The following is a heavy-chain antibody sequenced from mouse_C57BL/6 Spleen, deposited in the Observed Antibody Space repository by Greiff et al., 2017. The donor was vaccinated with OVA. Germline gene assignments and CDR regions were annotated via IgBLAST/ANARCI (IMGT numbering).Heavy chain of an antibody. D-gene: IGHD1-1*01. Sequence: EVKLMESGPELVKPGASVKMSCKASGYTFTDYNMHWVKQSHGKSLEWIGYIYPNNGGTSYNQKFKGKATLTVNKSSSTAYMELRSLTSEDSAVYYCAREDYYGSSYAMDYWGQGTSVTVSS. J-gene: IGHJ4*01. V-gene: IGHV1-22*01. CDR3: AREDYYGSSYAMDY. CDR1: GYTFTDYN. CDR2: IYPNNGGT.